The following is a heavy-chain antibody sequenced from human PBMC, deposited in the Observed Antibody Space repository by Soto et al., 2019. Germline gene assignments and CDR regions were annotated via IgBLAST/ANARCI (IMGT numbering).Heavy chain of an antibody. D-gene: IGHD3-9*01. CDR1: CGSISSYY. J-gene: IGHJ3*02. CDR3: ARAGYDILTGPGAFDI. Sequence: PSETLSLTCTVSCGSISSYYWSWIRQPAGKGLEWIGRIYTSGSTNYNPSLKSRVTMSVDTSKNQFSLKLSSVTAADTAVYYCARAGYDILTGPGAFDIWGQGTMVTVSS. V-gene: IGHV4-4*07. CDR2: IYTSGST.